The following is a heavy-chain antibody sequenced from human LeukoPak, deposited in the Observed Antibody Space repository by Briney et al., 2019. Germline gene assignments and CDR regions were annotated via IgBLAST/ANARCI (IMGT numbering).Heavy chain of an antibody. CDR1: GGSISTSSYY. CDR2: IYSSGIT. J-gene: IGHJ3*02. CDR3: ARHLGRRSPGCPYDGFDI. Sequence: SETLSLTCTVSGGSISTSSYYWGWIRQPPGKGLEWIGSIYSSGITSNNPSLKSRVTMSVDTSKNQFSLKLISVTAADTAVYYCARHLGRRSPGCPYDGFDIRGQGTMVTVSS. D-gene: IGHD2-2*01. V-gene: IGHV4-39*01.